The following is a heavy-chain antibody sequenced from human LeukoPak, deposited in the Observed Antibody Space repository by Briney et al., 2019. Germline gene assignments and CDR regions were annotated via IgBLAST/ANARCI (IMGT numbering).Heavy chain of an antibody. V-gene: IGHV4-59*01. J-gene: IGHJ4*02. D-gene: IGHD2-15*01. CDR3: ARNYCTGGSCYVNDY. CDR2: IYYSGST. CDR1: GGSISSYY. Sequence: SETLSLTCTVSGGSISSYYWSWIRQPPGKGLEWIGYIYYSGSTNYNPSLKSRVTMSIDTSKNQFSLKLTSVTAADTAVYYCARNYCTGGSCYVNDYWGQGTLVTVSS.